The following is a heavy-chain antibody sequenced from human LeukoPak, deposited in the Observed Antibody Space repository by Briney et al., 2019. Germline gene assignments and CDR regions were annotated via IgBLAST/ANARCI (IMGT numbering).Heavy chain of an antibody. J-gene: IGHJ5*02. Sequence: AASVKVSCKASGGTFSSYAISWVRQAPGQGLEWMGGIIPIFGTANYAQKFQGRVTITADESTSTAYMELSSLRSEDTAVYYCARAEGVAGVRTWFDPWGQGTLVTVSS. CDR1: GGTFSSYA. CDR2: IIPIFGTA. D-gene: IGHD6-19*01. CDR3: ARAEGVAGVRTWFDP. V-gene: IGHV1-69*01.